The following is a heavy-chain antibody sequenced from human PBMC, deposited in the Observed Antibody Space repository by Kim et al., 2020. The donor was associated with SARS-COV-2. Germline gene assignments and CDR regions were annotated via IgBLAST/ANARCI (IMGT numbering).Heavy chain of an antibody. D-gene: IGHD3-16*01. V-gene: IGHV3-21*01. CDR3: ARDLGDTRAMDV. Sequence: YYADSVKGRFTISRDNAKNSLYLQMNSLRAEDTAVYYCARDLGDTRAMDVWGQGTTVTVSS. J-gene: IGHJ6*02.